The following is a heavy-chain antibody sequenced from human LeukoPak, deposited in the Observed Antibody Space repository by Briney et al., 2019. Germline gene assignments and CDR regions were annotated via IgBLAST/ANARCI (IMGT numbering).Heavy chain of an antibody. Sequence: PGGSLRLSCAASRFTFSSYGMHWVRQAPGKGLEWVAAISYDESNKFYGDSVKGRFTISRDTSKNTLYLQMNSLRPEDTAVYYCATDYIAPTQGGVLYNWFDPWGQGTLVTVSS. CDR2: ISYDESNK. V-gene: IGHV3-30*03. CDR3: ATDYIAPTQGGVLYNWFDP. J-gene: IGHJ5*02. CDR1: RFTFSSYG. D-gene: IGHD6-13*01.